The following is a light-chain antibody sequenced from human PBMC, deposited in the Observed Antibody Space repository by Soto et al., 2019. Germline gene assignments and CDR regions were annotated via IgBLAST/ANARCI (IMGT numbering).Light chain of an antibody. J-gene: IGLJ1*01. CDR3: SSYTTSSTLV. Sequence: QSALTQPATVYASPGKSVTICYAGTSSDVGGYNYVSWYHQPPATPPNLMIYEVTYRPSVVSNRFSGSKSGNTASLTISGLQAEDEADYYCSSYTTSSTLVFGTGTKVTVL. V-gene: IGLV2-14*01. CDR2: EVT. CDR1: SSDVGGYNY.